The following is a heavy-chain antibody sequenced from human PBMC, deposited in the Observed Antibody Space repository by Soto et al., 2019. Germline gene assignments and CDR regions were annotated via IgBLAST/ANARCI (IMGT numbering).Heavy chain of an antibody. V-gene: IGHV3-9*01. Sequence: GGSLRLSCTASGFTFSRHVMTWVRQAPGKGLEWVSGISWSSGSIGYADSVKGRFTISRDNAKNSLYLQMNSLRAEDTALYYCAKIPIAAGIDYWGQGTLVTVSS. CDR2: ISWSSGSI. CDR3: AKIPIAAGIDY. D-gene: IGHD6-13*01. CDR1: GFTFSRHV. J-gene: IGHJ4*02.